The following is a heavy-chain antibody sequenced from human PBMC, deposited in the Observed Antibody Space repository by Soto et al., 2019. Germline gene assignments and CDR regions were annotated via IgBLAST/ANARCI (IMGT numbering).Heavy chain of an antibody. V-gene: IGHV1-18*01. Sequence: ASVKVSCKASGYTFTSYGISWVRQAPGQGLEWMGWISAYNGNTNYAQKLQGRVTMTTDTSTSTAHMELRSLRSDDTAVYYCARLGSGSYHYYYYGMDVWGQGTTVTVSS. CDR3: ARLGSGSYHYYYYGMDV. CDR1: GYTFTSYG. J-gene: IGHJ6*02. D-gene: IGHD3-10*01. CDR2: ISAYNGNT.